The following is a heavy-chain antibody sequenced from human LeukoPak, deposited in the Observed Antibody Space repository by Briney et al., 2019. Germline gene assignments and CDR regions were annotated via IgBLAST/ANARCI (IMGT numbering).Heavy chain of an antibody. J-gene: IGHJ6*03. CDR2: ISAYNGNT. D-gene: IGHD3-10*01. CDR3: ARVIGSPPYYYYYYMDV. Sequence: ASVKVSCKASGYTFTSYGTSWVRQAPGQGLEWMGWISAYNGNTNYAQKLQGRVTMTTDTSTSTAYMELRSLRSDDTAVYYCARVIGSPPYYYYYYMDVWGKGTTVTVSS. V-gene: IGHV1-18*01. CDR1: GYTFTSYG.